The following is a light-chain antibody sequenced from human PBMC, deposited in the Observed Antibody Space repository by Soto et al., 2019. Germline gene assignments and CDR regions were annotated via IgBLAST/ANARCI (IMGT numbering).Light chain of an antibody. Sequence: EIVMTQSPATLSVSPGERATLSCRASQSVNFNLAWYQQKPGQAPRLLIYGASTRATGIPARFSGSGSGTEFALTISSLQSEDFAVYYCQQYVSSPYTFGQGTRLEIK. V-gene: IGKV3-15*01. CDR3: QQYVSSPYT. CDR1: QSVNFN. J-gene: IGKJ2*01. CDR2: GAS.